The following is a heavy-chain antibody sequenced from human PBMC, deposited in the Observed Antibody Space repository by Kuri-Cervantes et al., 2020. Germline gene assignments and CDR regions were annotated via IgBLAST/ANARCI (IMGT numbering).Heavy chain of an antibody. CDR2: ISYDGSNK. D-gene: IGHD3-3*02. CDR3: ARELASLNAFDI. J-gene: IGHJ3*02. V-gene: IGHV3-30*03. CDR1: GFTFSSYG. Sequence: GESLKISCAASGFTFSSYGMHWVRQAPGKGLEWVAVISYDGSNKYYADSVKGRFTISRDNSKNTLYLQMNGLRAEDTAVYYCARELASLNAFDIWGQGTMVTVSS.